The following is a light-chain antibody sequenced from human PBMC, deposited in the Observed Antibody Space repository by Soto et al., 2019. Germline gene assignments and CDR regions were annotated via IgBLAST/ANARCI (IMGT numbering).Light chain of an antibody. J-gene: IGLJ3*02. CDR2: DVS. CDR3: QSYDNSLSGSWV. V-gene: IGLV2-11*01. Sequence: QSALTQPRSVSGSPGQSVTISCTGTSSDVGGYNYVSWYQQHPGKAPKLMICDVSNRPSGVPDRFSGSRSGNTASLTISGLQAEDEADYYCQSYDNSLSGSWVFGGGTKLTVL. CDR1: SSDVGGYNY.